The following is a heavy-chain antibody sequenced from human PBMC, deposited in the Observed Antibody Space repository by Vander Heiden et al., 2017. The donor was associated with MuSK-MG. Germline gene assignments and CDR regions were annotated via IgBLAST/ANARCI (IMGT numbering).Heavy chain of an antibody. Sequence: QVQLQQWGAGLLKPSETLSLTCAVYGGSFSGYYWSWIRQPPGKGLEWIGEINHSGSTNYNPSLKSRVTISGDTSKNQFSLKLSSVTAADTAVYYCARGGEVYSTANWFDPWGQGTLGTVSA. V-gene: IGHV4-34*01. CDR3: ARGGEVYSTANWFDP. D-gene: IGHD6-13*01. CDR1: GGSFSGYY. J-gene: IGHJ5*02. CDR2: INHSGST.